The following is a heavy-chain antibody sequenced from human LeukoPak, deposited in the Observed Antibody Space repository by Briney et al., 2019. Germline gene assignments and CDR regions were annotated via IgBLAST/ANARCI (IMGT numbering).Heavy chain of an antibody. CDR1: GYTFTGYY. Sequence: GASVKVSCKASGYTFTGYYMHWVRQAPGQGLEWMGWINPNSGGTNYAQKFQGRVTMTRDASISTVYMELNRLTSDDTAFYYCARTQDRYSSAVVGFWGLGTLVTVSS. D-gene: IGHD6-25*01. J-gene: IGHJ4*02. CDR2: INPNSGGT. CDR3: ARTQDRYSSAVVGF. V-gene: IGHV1-2*02.